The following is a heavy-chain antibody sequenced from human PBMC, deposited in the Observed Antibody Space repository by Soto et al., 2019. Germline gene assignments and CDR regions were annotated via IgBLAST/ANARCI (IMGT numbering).Heavy chain of an antibody. CDR2: IYTSGST. CDR3: AREEVGATYYYYYGMDV. D-gene: IGHD1-26*01. V-gene: IGHV4-4*07. J-gene: IGHJ6*02. Sequence: SETLSITCTVSGGSTSSYYWSWIRQPAGKGLEWIGRIYTSGSTNYNPSLKSRVTMSVDTSKNQFSLKLSSVTAADTAVYYCAREEVGATYYYYYGMDVWGQGTTVTVSS. CDR1: GGSTSSYY.